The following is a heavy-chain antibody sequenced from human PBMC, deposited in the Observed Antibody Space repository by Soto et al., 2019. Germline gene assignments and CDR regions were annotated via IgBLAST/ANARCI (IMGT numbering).Heavy chain of an antibody. CDR2: ITRNDGRT. CDR1: GFTISSRA. D-gene: IGHD3-9*01. Sequence: LESGGDLVQPGGSLRLSCAASGFTISSRARSWVRQAPGKGLGLVGSITRNDGRTYYADSVKGRFSISRDNSENTGSLTMHSLRVEATGMYFCSKDHDREGWPTFDKWGPGTLVTVS. V-gene: IGHV3-23*01. CDR3: SKDHDREGWPTFDK. J-gene: IGHJ4*02.